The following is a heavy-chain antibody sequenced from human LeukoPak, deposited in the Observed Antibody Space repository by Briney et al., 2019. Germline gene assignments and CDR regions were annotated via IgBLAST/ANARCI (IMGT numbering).Heavy chain of an antibody. V-gene: IGHV4-4*07. CDR1: GGAISGYY. CDR2: VYSSGST. J-gene: IGHJ4*02. CDR3: ARVGSGYDFFVC. Sequence: SDTLSLTCTVSGGAISGYYWSWIRQPAGKGLEWLGRVYSSGSTKYHPSLESRGTMSVDTSKNQFSLKLNFVTAGGTAGYFCARVGSGYDFFVCWGEGALVTVSS. D-gene: IGHD3/OR15-3a*01.